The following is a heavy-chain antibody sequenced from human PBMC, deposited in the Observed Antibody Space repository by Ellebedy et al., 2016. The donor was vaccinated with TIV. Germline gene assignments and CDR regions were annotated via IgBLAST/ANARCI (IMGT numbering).Heavy chain of an antibody. CDR3: ARGFCDNINCYFDY. CDR2: ISSSSSYT. CDR1: GFTFSDYY. D-gene: IGHD1-1*01. V-gene: IGHV3-11*06. J-gene: IGHJ4*02. Sequence: GESLKISXAASGFTFSDYYMSWIRQAPGKGLEWVSYISSSSSYTNYADSVKGRFTISRDNAKNSLYLQINSLRIEDTAVYTCARGFCDNINCYFDYWGQGTLVTVSS.